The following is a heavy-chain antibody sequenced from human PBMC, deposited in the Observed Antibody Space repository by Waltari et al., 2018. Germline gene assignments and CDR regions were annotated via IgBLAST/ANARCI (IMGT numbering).Heavy chain of an antibody. J-gene: IGHJ6*02. CDR2: IWYDGSNK. D-gene: IGHD6-25*01. CDR3: ARDAATQVYYYYYYGMDV. V-gene: IGHV3-33*08. CDR1: GGSVSSGSYY. Sequence: QVQLQESGPGLVKPSETLSLTCTVSGGSVSSGSYYWNWIRQSPGKGLEWVAVIWYDGSNKYYADSVKGRFTISRDNSKNTLYLQMNSLRAEDTAVYYCARDAATQVYYYYYYGMDVWGQGTTVTVSS.